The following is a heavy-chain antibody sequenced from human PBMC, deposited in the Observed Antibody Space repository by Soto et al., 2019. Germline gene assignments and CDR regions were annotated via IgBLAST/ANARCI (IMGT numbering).Heavy chain of an antibody. Sequence: QATLKESGPVLVKPTETLTLTCTVSGFSLSNAKVGVSWIRQPPGKALEWLAHIFSNDDKSYSTSLKRRLSIFKDTSTSQVVLTMTNVDPVDTGTYYCARIAARRGWFDPWGQGTLVTVSS. J-gene: IGHJ5*02. D-gene: IGHD6-6*01. CDR2: IFSNDDK. V-gene: IGHV2-26*01. CDR1: GFSLSNAKVG. CDR3: ARIAARRGWFDP.